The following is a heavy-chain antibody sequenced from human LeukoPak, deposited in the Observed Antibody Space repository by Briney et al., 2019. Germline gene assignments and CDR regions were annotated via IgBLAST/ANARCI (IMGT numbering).Heavy chain of an antibody. V-gene: IGHV3-30*02. J-gene: IGHJ4*02. Sequence: PGGSLRLSCAASGFTFSSYGMHWVRQAPGKGLEWVAFIRCDGSNKYYADSVKGRFTISRDNSKDTLYLQMNSLRAEDTAVYYCAKDSQEFDYWGQGTLVTVSS. CDR2: IRCDGSNK. CDR1: GFTFSSYG. CDR3: AKDSQEFDY.